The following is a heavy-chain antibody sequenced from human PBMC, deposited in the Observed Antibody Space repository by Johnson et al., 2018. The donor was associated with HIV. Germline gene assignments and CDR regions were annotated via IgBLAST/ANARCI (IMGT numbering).Heavy chain of an antibody. D-gene: IGHD3-10*01. CDR2: IGSSGGGT. Sequence: MQLVESGGGLVQPGGSLRLSCVGSGFIFSDYSMHWVRQAPGKGLEYVSLIGSSGGGTFYADSVKGRFIISRDNSKNTLYLQMGSLTTEDMAVYYCAKPYGSGSYDAFDIWGQGTMVTVSS. V-gene: IGHV3-64*07. CDR3: AKPYGSGSYDAFDI. J-gene: IGHJ3*02. CDR1: GFIFSDYS.